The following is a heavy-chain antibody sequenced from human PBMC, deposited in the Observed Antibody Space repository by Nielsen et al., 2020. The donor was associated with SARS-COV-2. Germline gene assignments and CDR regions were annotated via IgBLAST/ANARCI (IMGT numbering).Heavy chain of an antibody. D-gene: IGHD6-19*01. CDR2: ISSSGRTI. J-gene: IGHJ6*02. Sequence: GESLKISCAASGFTFSSYEMNWVRQAPGKGLEWVSYISSSGRTIYYADSVKGRFTISRDNAKNSLYLQMNNLKAEDTAVYYCARVSSMWLTYMDVWGQGTTVTVSS. CDR1: GFTFSSYE. CDR3: ARVSSMWLTYMDV. V-gene: IGHV3-48*03.